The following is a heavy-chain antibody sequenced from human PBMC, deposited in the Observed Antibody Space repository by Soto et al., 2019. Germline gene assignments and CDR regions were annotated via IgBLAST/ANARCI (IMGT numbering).Heavy chain of an antibody. D-gene: IGHD2-2*01. CDR2: INSDGSST. Sequence: GGSLRLSCAASGFTFSSYWMHWVRQAPGKGLVWVSRINSDGSSTSYADSVKGRFTISRDNAKNTLYLQMNSLRADDTAVYYCARGPGYCSSTSCQNFDYWGQGTLVTVSS. J-gene: IGHJ4*02. CDR3: ARGPGYCSSTSCQNFDY. V-gene: IGHV3-74*01. CDR1: GFTFSSYW.